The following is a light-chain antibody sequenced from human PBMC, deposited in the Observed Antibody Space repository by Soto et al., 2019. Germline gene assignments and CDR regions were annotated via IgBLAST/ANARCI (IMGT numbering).Light chain of an antibody. CDR3: HQYGTSYT. CDR1: QSVSSSH. V-gene: IGKV3-20*01. CDR2: GAS. J-gene: IGKJ2*01. Sequence: VLTQSPASLSLSPGERAALSCRASQSVSSSHLAWYQQKPGQAPRLLIYGASTRATGIPDRFSGSGSGTDFTLTISRLEPEDFALYYCHQYGTSYTFGQGTKLEI.